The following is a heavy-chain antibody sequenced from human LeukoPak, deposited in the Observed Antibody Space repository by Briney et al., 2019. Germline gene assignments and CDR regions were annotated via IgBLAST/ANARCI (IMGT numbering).Heavy chain of an antibody. D-gene: IGHD3-22*01. Sequence: SETLSLTCTVSGGSISSSSYYWGWIRQPPGKGLEWIGSIYYSGNTYYNPSLKSRVTISVDTSKNRFSLKLNSVTAADTAVYYCARGITMIVVVRNWFDPWGQGTLVTVSS. V-gene: IGHV4-39*01. CDR1: GGSISSSSYY. J-gene: IGHJ5*02. CDR2: IYYSGNT. CDR3: ARGITMIVVVRNWFDP.